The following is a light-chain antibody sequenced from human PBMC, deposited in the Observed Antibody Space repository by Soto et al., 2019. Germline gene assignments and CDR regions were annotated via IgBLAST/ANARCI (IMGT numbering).Light chain of an antibody. J-gene: IGKJ4*01. CDR2: AAS. V-gene: IGKV1-39*01. CDR1: QSISSY. Sequence: DIQMTQSPSSLSASVGDRVTITCRASQSISSYLNWYQQKPGKAPKLLIYAASSLQSGVPSRFSGSGSGTELTLAISSLQPDDFATYYCQQYNSYPLTFGGGTKVDIK. CDR3: QQYNSYPLT.